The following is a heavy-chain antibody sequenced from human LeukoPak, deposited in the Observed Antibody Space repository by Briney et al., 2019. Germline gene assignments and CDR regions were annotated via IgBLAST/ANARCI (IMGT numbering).Heavy chain of an antibody. CDR3: ARDYCSGGSCYPNPDY. D-gene: IGHD2-15*01. V-gene: IGHV3-74*01. J-gene: IGHJ4*02. Sequence: PGGSLRLSCAASGFTFSTYWMHWVRQAPGKGLVWVSRINTDGSRTDSVEGRFTISRDNAKNTLYLQMNSLRAEDTAVYYCARDYCSGGSCYPNPDYWGQGTLVTVSS. CDR2: INTDGSRT. CDR1: GFTFSTYW.